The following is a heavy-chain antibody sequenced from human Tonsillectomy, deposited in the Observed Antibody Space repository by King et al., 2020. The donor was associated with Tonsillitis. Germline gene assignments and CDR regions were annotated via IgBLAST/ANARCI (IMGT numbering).Heavy chain of an antibody. CDR2: ITGSSSTR. Sequence: VQLVESGGGLVQPGGSLRLSCAASGFTFSSYTMNWVRQAPGKGLEWISYITGSSSTRYYADSVKGRFTILRDNAKNSLYLEMNSLRAEDTAVYYCARSTTRPHYYYMDVWGKGTTVTVSS. V-gene: IGHV3-48*01. J-gene: IGHJ6*03. CDR1: GFTFSSYT. CDR3: ARSTTRPHYYYMDV. D-gene: IGHD1-7*01.